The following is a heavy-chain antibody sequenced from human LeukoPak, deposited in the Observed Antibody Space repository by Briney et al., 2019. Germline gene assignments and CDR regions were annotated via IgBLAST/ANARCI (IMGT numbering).Heavy chain of an antibody. V-gene: IGHV3-66*01. J-gene: IGHJ4*02. CDR2: IYSGGSS. Sequence: GGSLRLSCATSGFTVSSNYMSWVHQAPGKGLEWVSIIYSGGSSYYADSVKGRFIISRDNSKNTLYLQMNSLRAEDTAVYYCARVVPSGYYYEYFDYWGQGTLVTVSS. CDR3: ARVVPSGYYYEYFDY. D-gene: IGHD3-22*01. CDR1: GFTVSSNY.